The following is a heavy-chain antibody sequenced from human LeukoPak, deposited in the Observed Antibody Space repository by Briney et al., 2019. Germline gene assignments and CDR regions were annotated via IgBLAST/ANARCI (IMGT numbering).Heavy chain of an antibody. J-gene: IGHJ4*02. CDR2: INQDGSVK. CDR1: TFTFSNYW. D-gene: IGHD6-6*01. V-gene: IGHV3-7*01. CDR3: ARIGYSSSSLDY. Sequence: GGSLRLSRAASTFTFSNYWMSSVRQAPGEGLEWVANINQDGSVKYYVDSIKGRFTISRNNAKNSVFLQMNSLRADDTAVYYCARIGYSSSSLDYWGQGTLVTVSS.